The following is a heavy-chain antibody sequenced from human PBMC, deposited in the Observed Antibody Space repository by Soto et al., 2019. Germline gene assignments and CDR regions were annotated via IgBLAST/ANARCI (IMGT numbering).Heavy chain of an antibody. V-gene: IGHV1-3*01. J-gene: IGHJ4*02. D-gene: IGHD2-15*01. CDR3: ARDILFDY. CDR1: GYTFTKYG. CDR2: INAGNGNT. Sequence: ASVKVSCKASGYTFTKYGIGWVRQAPGQRLEWMGWINAGNGNTKYSQKFQGRVTITRDTSASTAYMELSSLRSEDTAVYYCARDILFDYWGQGTLVTVSS.